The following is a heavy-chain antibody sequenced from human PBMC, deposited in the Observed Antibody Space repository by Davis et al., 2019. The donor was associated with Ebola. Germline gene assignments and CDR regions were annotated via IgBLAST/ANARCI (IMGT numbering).Heavy chain of an antibody. CDR3: AGGTRSGWHLEY. CDR2: IYSGGST. CDR1: GGSFSGYY. Sequence: ETLSLTCAVYGGSFSGYYWSWIRQPPGKGLEWVSGIYSGGSTYCADSVKGRFTISRDNSKNTLFLQMNTLRAEDAAVYYCAGGTRSGWHLEYWGQGTLVTVSS. J-gene: IGHJ4*02. D-gene: IGHD6-19*01. V-gene: IGHV3-53*01.